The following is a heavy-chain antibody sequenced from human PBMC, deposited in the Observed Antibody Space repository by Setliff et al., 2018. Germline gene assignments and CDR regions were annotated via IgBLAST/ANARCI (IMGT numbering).Heavy chain of an antibody. CDR1: GGSFSGFY. J-gene: IGHJ6*03. D-gene: IGHD3-10*01. CDR2: INHSGGI. V-gene: IGHV4-34*01. Sequence: PSETLSLTCAVYGGSFSGFYWPWIRQSPGKGLEWIGEINHSGGIDYNPSLKSRLIISVDAPDNQFSVKLSSVTAADTAVYYCARHKSNGSGSYPSLYMDVWGKGIMVTVSS. CDR3: ARHKSNGSGSYPSLYMDV.